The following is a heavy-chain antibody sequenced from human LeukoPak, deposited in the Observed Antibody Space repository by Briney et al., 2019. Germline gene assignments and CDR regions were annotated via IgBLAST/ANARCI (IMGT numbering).Heavy chain of an antibody. V-gene: IGHV4-61*02. CDR2: VHTGGSA. Sequence: SETLSLTCTVSAGSISSGAYYWRWIRQPAGTGLEWIERVHTGGSANYSPSLWSRVTISLDTSQNQFSLRLTSVTAADTAIYYCARSLPYCSSSSCYSYGMDVWGQGTTVTVSS. CDR3: ARSLPYCSSSSCYSYGMDV. J-gene: IGHJ6*02. D-gene: IGHD2-2*01. CDR1: AGSISSGAYY.